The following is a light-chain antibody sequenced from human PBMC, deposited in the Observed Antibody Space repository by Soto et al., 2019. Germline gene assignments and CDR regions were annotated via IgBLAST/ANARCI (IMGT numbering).Light chain of an antibody. Sequence: DIQMTQSPSSVSASVGDRVTITCRASQGISSWLAWYQQKPGKAPKLLIYAASSLQSGVPSRFTGSESGTYFPLPLSSRNPKVFARYHCQQANSSPSIFAPGQKVDLK. J-gene: IGKJ3*01. CDR1: QGISSW. CDR2: AAS. CDR3: QQANSSPSI. V-gene: IGKV1-12*02.